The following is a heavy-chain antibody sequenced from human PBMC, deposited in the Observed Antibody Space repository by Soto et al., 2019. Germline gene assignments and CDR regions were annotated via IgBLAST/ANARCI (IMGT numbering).Heavy chain of an antibody. CDR1: GYRLSTYW. CDR3: ARLGGIVDTGTWIQ. D-gene: IGHD1-26*01. CDR2: IYPGDSDT. J-gene: IGHJ4*02. Sequence: GESLKISCNASGYRLSTYWIGWVRQRPGKGPEWMAIIYPGDSDTRENPSFQGQVTISADKSSNTVHLQWRSLKASDTAIYYCARLGGIVDTGTWIQWGQGTPVTVSS. V-gene: IGHV5-51*01.